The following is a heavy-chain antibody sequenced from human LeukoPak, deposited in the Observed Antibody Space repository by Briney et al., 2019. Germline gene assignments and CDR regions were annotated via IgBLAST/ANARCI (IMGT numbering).Heavy chain of an antibody. J-gene: IGHJ4*02. CDR2: MSGSGDIT. Sequence: GSLRLSFAASGFTFNSSAMGWVRQAPGKGLEWVSAMSGSGDITTYADSVKGRFTISRDNSKNALYLHMNSLRAEDTAVYYCAKKVDSNSLSFDYWGQGTLVTVSS. CDR1: GFTFNSSA. CDR3: AKKVDSNSLSFDY. V-gene: IGHV3-23*01. D-gene: IGHD3-22*01.